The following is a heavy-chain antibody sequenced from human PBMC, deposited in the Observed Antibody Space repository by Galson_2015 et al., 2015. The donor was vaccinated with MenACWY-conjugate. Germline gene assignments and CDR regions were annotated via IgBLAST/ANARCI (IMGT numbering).Heavy chain of an antibody. CDR1: GFTFEDYG. CDR2: VNWKGDSI. CDR3: ARGRNWADY. V-gene: IGHV3-20*04. Sequence: SLRLSCAASGFTFEDYGMSWVRQAPGKGLEWVSGVNWKGDSIGYADSVKGRFTISRDNAKNSLYLQMNSLRAEDTAFYYCARGRNWADYWGQGTLVTVSS. D-gene: IGHD7-27*01. J-gene: IGHJ4*02.